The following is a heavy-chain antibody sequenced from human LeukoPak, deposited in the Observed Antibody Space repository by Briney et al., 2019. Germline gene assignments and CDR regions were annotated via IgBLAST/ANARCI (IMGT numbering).Heavy chain of an antibody. CDR3: ARVPGSSGWNYYFDY. D-gene: IGHD6-19*01. CDR2: ISSSGSTV. CDR1: GDTFSSHE. Sequence: SGGSLRLSFAASGDTFSSHEMNWVRQAPGKGLEWVSYISSSGSTVHYADSVKGRFTISRDNTKNSLILQMNSLRAEDTAVYYCARVPGSSGWNYYFDYWGQGTLVTVSS. J-gene: IGHJ4*02. V-gene: IGHV3-48*03.